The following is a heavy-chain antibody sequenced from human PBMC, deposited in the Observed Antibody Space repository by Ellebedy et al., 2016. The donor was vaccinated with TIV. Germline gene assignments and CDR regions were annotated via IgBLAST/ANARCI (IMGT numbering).Heavy chain of an antibody. CDR3: ARDRIQLHYYYGMDV. J-gene: IGHJ6*02. CDR1: GFTFSSYA. D-gene: IGHD5-18*01. Sequence: GESLKISCAASGFTFSSYAMHWVRQAPGEGLEWVAVISYDGSNKYYADSVKGRFTISRDNSKNTLYLQMNSLRAEDTAVYYCARDRIQLHYYYGMDVWGQGTTVTVSS. V-gene: IGHV3-30-3*01. CDR2: ISYDGSNK.